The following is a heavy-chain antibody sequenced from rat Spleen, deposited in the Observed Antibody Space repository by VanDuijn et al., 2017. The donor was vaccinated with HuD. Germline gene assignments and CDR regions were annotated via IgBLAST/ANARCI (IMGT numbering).Heavy chain of an antibody. V-gene: IGHV5-7*01. D-gene: IGHD3-1*01. CDR3: VRSRTLRGYYFDH. Sequence: EVQLVESGGGLVQPGRSLKLSCAASGFTFSDYNMAWVRQAPAKGLEWVATISSDGRRNYYRDSVKGRFTISRDNAKSTLYLQMDSLRSEDTATYYCVRSRTLRGYYFDHWGQGVMVTVSS. CDR2: ISSDGRRN. CDR1: GFTFSDYN. J-gene: IGHJ2*01.